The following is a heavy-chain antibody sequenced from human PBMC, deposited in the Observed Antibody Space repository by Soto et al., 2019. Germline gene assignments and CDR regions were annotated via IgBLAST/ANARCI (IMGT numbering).Heavy chain of an antibody. CDR2: ISSNGGST. CDR1: GFTFSSYA. CDR3: VKVGSSIWDLPLYSLHCYYGMDV. J-gene: IGHJ6*02. V-gene: IGHV3-64D*08. D-gene: IGHD6-13*01. Sequence: GGSLRLSCSASGFTFSSYAMHWVRQAPGKGLEYVSAISSNGGSTYYADSVKGRFTISRDNSKNTLYLQMSSLRAEDTAVYYCVKVGSSIWDLPLYSLHCYYGMDVWGQGTTVTVSS.